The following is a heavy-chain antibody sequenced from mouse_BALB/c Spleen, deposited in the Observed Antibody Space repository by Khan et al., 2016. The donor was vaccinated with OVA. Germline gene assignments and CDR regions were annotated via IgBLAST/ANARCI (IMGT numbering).Heavy chain of an antibody. V-gene: IGHV1-4*01. J-gene: IGHJ3*01. CDR3: LRDGAYHRSDGWFAY. D-gene: IGHD2-14*01. CDR2: INPSNGYT. CDR1: GYTFTSYT. Sequence: QVQLQQSGAELARPGASVKMSCKASGYTFTSYTIHWIKLRPGQGLEWIGFINPSNGYTNYNQKFKDKATLTADKSSTTVYMQLSSLTSDDSAVDNCLRDGAYHRSDGWFAYWGQGTLVTVSA.